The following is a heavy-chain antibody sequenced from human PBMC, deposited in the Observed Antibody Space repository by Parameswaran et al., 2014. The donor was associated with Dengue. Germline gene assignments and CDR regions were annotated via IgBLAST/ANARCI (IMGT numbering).Heavy chain of an antibody. J-gene: IGHJ6*03. D-gene: IGHD3-3*01. V-gene: IGHV1-18*01. Sequence: WVRQAPGQGLEWMGWISAYNGNTNYAQKLQGRVTMTTDTPTSTAYMELRSLRSDDTAVYYCARGAYYDFWSGFGHYYYYMDVWGKGTMVTVSS. CDR3: ARGAYYDFWSGFGHYYYYMDV. CDR2: ISAYNGNT.